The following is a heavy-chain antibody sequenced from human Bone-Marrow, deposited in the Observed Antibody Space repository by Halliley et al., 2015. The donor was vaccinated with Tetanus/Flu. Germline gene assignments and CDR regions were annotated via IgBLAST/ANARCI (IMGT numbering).Heavy chain of an antibody. J-gene: IGHJ4*02. CDR2: SSSYT. D-gene: IGHD3-22*01. Sequence: SSSYTKYADSVKGRFTISRDNAKNSLYLQMNSLRAEDTAVYYCARSPYYYDGSTPPNSFAYWGQGTLVTVSS. V-gene: IGHV3-11*06. CDR3: ARSPYYYDGSTPPNSFAY.